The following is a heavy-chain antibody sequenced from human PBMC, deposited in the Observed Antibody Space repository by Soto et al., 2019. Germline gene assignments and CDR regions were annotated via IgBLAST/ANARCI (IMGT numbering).Heavy chain of an antibody. V-gene: IGHV3-48*01. CDR2: ISSSSSTI. J-gene: IGHJ2*01. Sequence: GGSLRLSCAASGFTFSSYSMNWVRQAPGKGLEWVSYISSSSSTIYYADNVKGRFTISRDNAKNSLYLKMNSLRAEDTAVYNCAKEPVGPDWYFDLWGRGTLVTVSS. CDR3: AKEPVGPDWYFDL. CDR1: GFTFSSYS.